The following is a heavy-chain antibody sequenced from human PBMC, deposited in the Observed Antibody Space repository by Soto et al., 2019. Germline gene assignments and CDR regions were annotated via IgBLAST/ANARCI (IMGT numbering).Heavy chain of an antibody. J-gene: IGHJ3*02. CDR3: ARGGVTMIVVVTLRAFDI. CDR2: ISYDGSNK. CDR1: GFTFSSYA. V-gene: IGHV3-30-3*01. Sequence: GGSLRLSCAASGFTFSSYAMHWVRQVPGKGLEWVAVISYDGSNKYYADSVKGRFTISRDNSKNTLYLQMNSLRAEDTAVYYCARGGVTMIVVVTLRAFDIWGQGTMVTVSS. D-gene: IGHD3-22*01.